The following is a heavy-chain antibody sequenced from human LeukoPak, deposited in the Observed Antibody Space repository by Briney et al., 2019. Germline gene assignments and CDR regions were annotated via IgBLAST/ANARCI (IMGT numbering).Heavy chain of an antibody. CDR1: GGSIGSYY. D-gene: IGHD3-16*01. Sequence: SETQSLTCTVSGGSIGSYYWSWIRQPPGKGLEWIGYINYSGTTNYNPSLKSRVSMSVDTSKNQFSLRLSSVTAADTAVYYCARGIMMVSPWGQGNDVSVSS. CDR3: ARGIMMVSP. CDR2: INYSGTT. J-gene: IGHJ5*02. V-gene: IGHV4-59*01.